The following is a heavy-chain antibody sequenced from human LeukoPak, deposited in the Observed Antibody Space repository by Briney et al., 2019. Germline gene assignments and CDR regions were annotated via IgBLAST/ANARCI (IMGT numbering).Heavy chain of an antibody. CDR2: IYYSGST. CDR3: ARGLYSTSSSGSYYYYGMDV. J-gene: IGHJ6*02. CDR1: GGSISSYY. V-gene: IGHV4-59*01. D-gene: IGHD6-6*01. Sequence: PSETLSLTCTVSGGSISSYYWSWIRQPPGKGLEWIGYIYYSGSTNYNPSLKSRVTISVDTSKNQFSLKLSSVTAADTAVYYCARGLYSTSSSGSYYYYGMDVWGQGTTVTVSS.